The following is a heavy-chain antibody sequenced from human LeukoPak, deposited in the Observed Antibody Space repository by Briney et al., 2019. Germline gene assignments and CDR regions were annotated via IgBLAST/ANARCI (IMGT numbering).Heavy chain of an antibody. V-gene: IGHV3-11*04. CDR2: ISSSGSTI. CDR1: GGSFSGYY. J-gene: IGHJ4*02. Sequence: LSLTCAVYGGSFSGYYWSWIRQPPGKGLEWVSYISSSGSTIYYADSVKGRFTISRDNVKKSLYLQMNSLRVEDTAVYYCASGVSASRYWGQGTLVTVSS. CDR3: ASGVSASRY.